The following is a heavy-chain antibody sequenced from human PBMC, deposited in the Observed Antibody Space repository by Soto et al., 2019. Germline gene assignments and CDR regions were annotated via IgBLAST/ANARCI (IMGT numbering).Heavy chain of an antibody. CDR3: ARENYYGSGSLRYDY. CDR1: GYTFTGYY. J-gene: IGHJ4*02. V-gene: IGHV1-2*04. D-gene: IGHD3-10*01. Sequence: QVQLVQSGAEVKKPGASVKVPCKASGYTFTGYYMHWVRQAPGQGLEWMGWINPNSGGTNYAQKFQGWVTMTRDTSISTAYMELSRLRSDDTAVYYCARENYYGSGSLRYDYWGQGTLVTVSS. CDR2: INPNSGGT.